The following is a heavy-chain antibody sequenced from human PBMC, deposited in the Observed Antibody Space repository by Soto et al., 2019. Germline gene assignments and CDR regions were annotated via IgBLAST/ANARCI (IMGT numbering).Heavy chain of an antibody. CDR3: ARSLGYYDSSGYYYGSLYYFDY. J-gene: IGHJ4*02. Sequence: ASVKVSCKASGYTFTSYYMHWVRQAPGQGLEWMGIINPSGGSTSYAQKFQGRVTMTRDTSTSTVYMELSSLRSEDTAVYYCARSLGYYDSSGYYYGSLYYFDYWGQGTLVTVSS. V-gene: IGHV1-46*01. D-gene: IGHD3-22*01. CDR2: INPSGGST. CDR1: GYTFTSYY.